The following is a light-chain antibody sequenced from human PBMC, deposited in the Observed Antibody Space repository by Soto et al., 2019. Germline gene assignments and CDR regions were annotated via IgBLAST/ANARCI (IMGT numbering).Light chain of an antibody. V-gene: IGLV2-14*01. J-gene: IGLJ1*01. CDR1: SSDVGSYNF. CDR3: QSYDNSLSVYV. CDR2: EVS. Sequence: QSVLTQPASVSGSPGQSITISCTGTSSDVGSYNFVSWYQQLPGKAPKLMIYEVSNRPSGVSNRFSGSKSGNTASLAITGLQAEDEADYYCQSYDNSLSVYVFGTGTKVTVL.